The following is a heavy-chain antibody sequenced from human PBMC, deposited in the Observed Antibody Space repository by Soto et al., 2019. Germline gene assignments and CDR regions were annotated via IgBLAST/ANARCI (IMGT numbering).Heavy chain of an antibody. V-gene: IGHV4-34*01. J-gene: IGHJ5*02. CDR2: INHSGST. CDR1: GGSFSGYY. CDR3: ARRYCSSTSCYTWNWFDP. D-gene: IGHD2-2*02. Sequence: SETLSLTCAVYGGSFSGYYWSWIRQPPGKGLEWIGEINHSGSTNYNPSLKSRVTISVDTSKNQFSLKLSSVTAADTAVYYCARRYCSSTSCYTWNWFDPWGQGTLVTVSS.